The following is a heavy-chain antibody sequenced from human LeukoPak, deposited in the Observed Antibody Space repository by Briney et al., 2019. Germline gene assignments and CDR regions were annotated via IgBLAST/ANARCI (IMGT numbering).Heavy chain of an antibody. D-gene: IGHD6-19*01. CDR2: ISGNNDNP. J-gene: IGHJ4*02. Sequence: ASVKVSCKTSGYTFSNFGINWVRQAPGQGLEWMGWISGNNDNPNYGQKFQGRFTVTTDSSTSTAYMELRNLRFDDTAVYYCARDAVAGLFDYWGQGTLVTVSS. CDR3: ARDAVAGLFDY. V-gene: IGHV1-18*01. CDR1: GYTFSNFG.